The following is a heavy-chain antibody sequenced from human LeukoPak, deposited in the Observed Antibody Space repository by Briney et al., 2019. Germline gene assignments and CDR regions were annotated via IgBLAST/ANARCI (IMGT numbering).Heavy chain of an antibody. CDR1: GFTVSSNY. CDR3: AGRDKGYYYGMDV. J-gene: IGHJ6*02. CDR2: LYSSGST. V-gene: IGHV3-66*01. D-gene: IGHD5-24*01. Sequence: GGSLRLSCAASGFTVSSNYMSWVRQAPGKGLEWVSLLYSSGSTYYTDSVKGRFTISRDSSKNTLYLQMNSLRTEDTAVYYCAGRDKGYYYGMDVWGQGTTVTVSS.